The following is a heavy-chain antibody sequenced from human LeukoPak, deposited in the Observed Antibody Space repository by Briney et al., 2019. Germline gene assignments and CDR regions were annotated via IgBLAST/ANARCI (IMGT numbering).Heavy chain of an antibody. D-gene: IGHD5-12*01. CDR2: MYPSGST. V-gene: IGHV4-4*07. CDR3: ARDRGGYNWYFDL. Sequence: SQTLSLTCTVSGGSISSNYWNWIRQPAGKGLEWIGRMYPSGSTNYNPSLNSRVTMSVDTSKNQFSLKLSSVTAADSAVYYCARDRGGYNWYFDLWGRGTLVTVSS. CDR1: GGSISSNY. J-gene: IGHJ2*01.